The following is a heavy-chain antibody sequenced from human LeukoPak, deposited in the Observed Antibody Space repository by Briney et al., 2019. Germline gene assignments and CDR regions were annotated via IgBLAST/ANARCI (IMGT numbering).Heavy chain of an antibody. J-gene: IGHJ4*02. CDR1: GFTFSSYG. CDR2: IGFDGNDK. CDR3: ARGSYGAYNYCDY. V-gene: IGHV3-33*01. Sequence: PGGSLRLSCAASGFTFSSYGMHWVRQAPASGLEWVAVIGFDGNDKFYADSVKGRFTISRDNSKNTLYLQMNSLRAEDTAVYYCARGSYGAYNYCDYWGQGTLVTVSS. D-gene: IGHD4/OR15-4a*01.